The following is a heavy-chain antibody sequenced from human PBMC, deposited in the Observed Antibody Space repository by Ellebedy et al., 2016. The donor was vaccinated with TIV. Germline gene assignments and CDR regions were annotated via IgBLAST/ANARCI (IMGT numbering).Heavy chain of an antibody. CDR2: ISGYNGNT. CDR3: ARRSRYNYGMDV. V-gene: IGHV1-18*01. CDR1: GYTFTSYG. Sequence: AASVKVSCKASGYTFTSYGIGWARQAPGQGLEWMGWISGYNGNTNYTQKLQGRVTMTTDTSTTTAYIELRSLRSDDTAVYYCARRSRYNYGMDVWGLGTMVTVSS. D-gene: IGHD6-13*01. J-gene: IGHJ6*02.